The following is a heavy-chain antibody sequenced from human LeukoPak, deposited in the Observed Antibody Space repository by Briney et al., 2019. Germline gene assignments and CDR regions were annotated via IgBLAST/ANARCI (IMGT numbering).Heavy chain of an antibody. J-gene: IGHJ4*02. Sequence: PGGSLRLSCAAYGFTLSNYKMNWVRPAPGRGLEWVSYICSSGSIIYYSDSVKGRFTISRDNAKNSLYLQMNSLRAEDTAVYYCARDFGYFWGQGTLVTVSS. CDR2: ICSSGSII. CDR3: ARDFGYF. CDR1: GFTLSNYK. V-gene: IGHV3-48*03. D-gene: IGHD3-10*01.